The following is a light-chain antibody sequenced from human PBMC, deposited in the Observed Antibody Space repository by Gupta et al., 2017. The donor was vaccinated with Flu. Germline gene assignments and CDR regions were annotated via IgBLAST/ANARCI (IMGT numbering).Light chain of an antibody. CDR1: IIDIASNTY. V-gene: IGLV2-14*01. CDR2: AVT. J-gene: IGLJ2*01. CDR3: STHTNTNPLV. Sequence: GQSITISCTGTIIDIASNTYFTLYQQHPGPDPQLLIYAVTYLPSVVAHRFSVSASGDPASLTISGLQDEDEAAFYCSTHTNTNPLVFGGRA.